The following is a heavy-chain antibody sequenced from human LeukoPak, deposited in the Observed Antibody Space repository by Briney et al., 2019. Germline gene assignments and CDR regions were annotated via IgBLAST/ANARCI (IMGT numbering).Heavy chain of an antibody. CDR2: IRYDGDNK. J-gene: IGHJ4*02. V-gene: IGHV3-30*02. Sequence: GGSLRLSCAASGSTFSSYGMHWVRQAPGKGLEWVSFIRYDGDNKYYADSVKGRFTISRDNSKNTLYLQMNSLRAEDTAIYYCVKDPLGGSRVDYWGQGILVTVSS. D-gene: IGHD3-16*01. CDR3: VKDPLGGSRVDY. CDR1: GSTFSSYG.